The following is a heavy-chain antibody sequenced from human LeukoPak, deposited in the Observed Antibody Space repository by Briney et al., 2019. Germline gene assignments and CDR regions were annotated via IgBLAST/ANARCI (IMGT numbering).Heavy chain of an antibody. V-gene: IGHV1-69*04. CDR1: GGTFSSYA. D-gene: IGHD4-23*01. J-gene: IGHJ4*02. CDR2: IIPIFGIA. CDR3: ARGGDGGNPLYYFDY. Sequence: ASVKVSCKASGGTFSSYAISWVRQAPGQGLEWMGRIIPIFGIANYAQKLQGRVTMTTDTSTSTAYMELRSLRSDDTAVYYCARGGDGGNPLYYFDYWGQGTLVTVSS.